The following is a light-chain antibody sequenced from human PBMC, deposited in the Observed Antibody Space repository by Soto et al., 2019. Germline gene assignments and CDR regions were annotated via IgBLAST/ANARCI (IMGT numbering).Light chain of an antibody. V-gene: IGKV1-5*01. CDR1: HSISTW. CDR3: QQYNSYSRT. Sequence: DIQMTQSPSTLSASVGDRVTITCRASHSISTWLAWYQQKPGKAPKLLIYDASNLESGVPSRFTGSGSGTEFTLTISRLQPDDFATYYCQQYNSYSRTFGQGTKVEIK. J-gene: IGKJ1*01. CDR2: DAS.